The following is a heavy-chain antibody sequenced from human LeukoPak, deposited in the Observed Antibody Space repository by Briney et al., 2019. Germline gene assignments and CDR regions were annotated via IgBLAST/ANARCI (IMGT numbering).Heavy chain of an antibody. CDR3: ARSGVLLWFGELTGMDV. Sequence: TGGSLRLSCAASGFTFSSYAMSWVRQAPGKGLEWVSAISGSGGSTYYADSVKGRFTISRDNSKNTLYLQMNSLRAEDTAVYYCARSGVLLWFGELTGMDVWGQGTTVTVSS. CDR1: GFTFSSYA. J-gene: IGHJ6*02. V-gene: IGHV3-23*01. D-gene: IGHD3-10*01. CDR2: ISGSGGST.